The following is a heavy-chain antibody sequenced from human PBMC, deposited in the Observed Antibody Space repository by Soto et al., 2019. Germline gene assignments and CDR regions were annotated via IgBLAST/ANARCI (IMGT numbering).Heavy chain of an antibody. J-gene: IGHJ6*02. Sequence: QVQLQQWGAGLLKPSETLSLTCAVYGGSFSGYYWSWIRQPPGKGLEWIGEINHSGSTNYNPSLKRRVTISVDTYKNQFSLKLSSVTAADTAVYYCARVDIVATITGAYYYGMDVWGQGTTVTVSS. V-gene: IGHV4-34*01. CDR1: GGSFSGYY. CDR2: INHSGST. D-gene: IGHD5-12*01. CDR3: ARVDIVATITGAYYYGMDV.